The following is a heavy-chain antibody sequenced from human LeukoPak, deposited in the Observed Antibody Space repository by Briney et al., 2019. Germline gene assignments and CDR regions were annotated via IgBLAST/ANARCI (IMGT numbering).Heavy chain of an antibody. CDR3: VRGGEIGLDY. V-gene: IGHV3-13*01. J-gene: IGHJ4*02. CDR2: IASVGAT. CDR1: GYTFSTFD. Sequence: GGSLRLSCAASGYTFSTFDMHWVRQPSGRGLEWVSSIASVGATFYAGSVKGRFTISREDAKISLYLQMNSLRAGDTAVYYCVRGGEIGLDYWGQGALVTVSS. D-gene: IGHD3-16*01.